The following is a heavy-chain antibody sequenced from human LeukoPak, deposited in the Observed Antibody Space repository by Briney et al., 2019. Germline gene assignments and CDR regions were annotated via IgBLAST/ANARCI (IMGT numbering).Heavy chain of an antibody. D-gene: IGHD7-27*01. CDR3: ARENWGSFYWYFDL. V-gene: IGHV4-30-2*01. J-gene: IGHJ2*01. CDR1: GGSISSGGYY. CDR2: IYHSGST. Sequence: SETLSLTCTVSGGSISSGGYYWSWIRQPPGKGLEWIGYIYHSGSTYYNPSLKSRVTISVDRSKNQFSLKLSSVTAADTAVYYCARENWGSFYWYFDLWGRGTLVTVSS.